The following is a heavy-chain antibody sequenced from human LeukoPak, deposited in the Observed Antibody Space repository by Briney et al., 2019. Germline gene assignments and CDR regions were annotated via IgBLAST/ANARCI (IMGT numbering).Heavy chain of an antibody. D-gene: IGHD3-22*01. CDR2: ISGSGGST. J-gene: IGHJ3*02. V-gene: IGHV3-23*01. CDR1: GFTFSSYA. CDR3: ATGKGPYYYDSSGYYGAFDI. Sequence: GGSLRLSCAASGFTFSSYAMSWVRQAPGKGLEWVSAISGSGGSTYYADSVKGRFTISRDNSKNTLYLQMNSLRAEDTAVYYCATGKGPYYYDSSGYYGAFDIWGQGTMVTVSS.